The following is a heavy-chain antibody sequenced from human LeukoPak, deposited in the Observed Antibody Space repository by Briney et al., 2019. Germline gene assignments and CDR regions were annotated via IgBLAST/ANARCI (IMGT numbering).Heavy chain of an antibody. CDR1: GGSISSYY. CDR3: AREDRYYYGMDV. CDR2: IYYSGST. V-gene: IGHV4-59*01. J-gene: IGHJ6*02. Sequence: SETLSLTCTVSGGSISSYYWSWIRQPPVKGLEWIGYIYYSGSTNYNPSLKSRVTISVDTSKNQFSLKLSSVTAADTAVYYCAREDRYYYGMDVWGQGTTVTVSS.